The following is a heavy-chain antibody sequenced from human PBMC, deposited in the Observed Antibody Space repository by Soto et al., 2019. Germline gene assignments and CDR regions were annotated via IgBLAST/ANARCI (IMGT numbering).Heavy chain of an antibody. D-gene: IGHD5-12*01. Sequence: SVKVSCKASGGTFSSYAISWVRQAPGQGLEWMGGIIPIFGTANYAQKFQGRVTITADESTSTAYMELSSLRSEDTAVYYCARDLGRRDGYKAFDYWGQGTLVTVSS. CDR2: IIPIFGTA. CDR3: ARDLGRRDGYKAFDY. CDR1: GGTFSSYA. J-gene: IGHJ4*02. V-gene: IGHV1-69*13.